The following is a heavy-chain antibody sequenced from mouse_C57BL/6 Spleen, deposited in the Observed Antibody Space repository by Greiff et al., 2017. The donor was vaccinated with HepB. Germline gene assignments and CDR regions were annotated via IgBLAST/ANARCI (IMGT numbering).Heavy chain of an antibody. CDR2: IYPGDGDT. CDR1: GYAFSSYW. J-gene: IGHJ1*03. Sequence: QVQLQQSRAELVKPGASVKISCKASGYAFSSYWMNWVKQRPGKGLEWIGQIYPGDGDTNYNGKFKGKATLTADKSSSTAYMQLSSLTSEDSAVYFCARSITTVVATGYFDVWGTGTTVTVSS. V-gene: IGHV1-80*01. D-gene: IGHD1-1*01. CDR3: ARSITTVVATGYFDV.